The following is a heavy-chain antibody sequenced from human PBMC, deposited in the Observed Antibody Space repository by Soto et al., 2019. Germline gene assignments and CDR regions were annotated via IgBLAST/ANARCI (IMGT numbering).Heavy chain of an antibody. CDR1: GYTFTGYY. CDR3: ARYCSSTSCPRDAFDI. J-gene: IGHJ3*02. CDR2: INPNSGGT. Sequence: ASVKVSCKASGYTFTGYYMHWVRQAPGQGLEWMGWINPNSGGTNYAQKFQGWVTMTRDTSISTAYMELSRLRSDDTAVYYCARYCSSTSCPRDAFDIWGQGTMVTVSS. D-gene: IGHD2-2*01. V-gene: IGHV1-2*04.